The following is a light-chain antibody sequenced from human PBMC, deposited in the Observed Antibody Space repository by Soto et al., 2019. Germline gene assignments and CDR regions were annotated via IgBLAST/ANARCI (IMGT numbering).Light chain of an antibody. V-gene: IGKV3-20*01. CDR1: QSVSSSY. CDR2: GAS. Sequence: EIVLTQSPGTLSLSPGERATLSRRASQSVSSSYLAWYQQKPGQAPRVLIYGASSRATGIPDRFSGSGSGTDFTLTISRLEPEDFAVYYCHQYGSSPYTFGLGTKLEIK. J-gene: IGKJ2*01. CDR3: HQYGSSPYT.